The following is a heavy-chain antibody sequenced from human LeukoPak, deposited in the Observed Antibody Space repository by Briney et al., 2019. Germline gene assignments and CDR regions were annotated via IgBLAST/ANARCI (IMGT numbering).Heavy chain of an antibody. D-gene: IGHD4-17*01. CDR1: GGSISSYY. CDR2: IYYSGST. J-gene: IGHJ4*02. Sequence: SETLSLTCTVSGGSISSYYWGWIRQPPGKGLEWIGSIYYSGSTYYNPSLKSPVTISVDTSKNQFSLKLSSVTAADTAVYYCARLPTVTFFDYWGQGTLVTVSS. V-gene: IGHV4-39*01. CDR3: ARLPTVTFFDY.